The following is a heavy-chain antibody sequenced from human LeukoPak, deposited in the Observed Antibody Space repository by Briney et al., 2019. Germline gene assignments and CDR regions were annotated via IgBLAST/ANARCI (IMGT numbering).Heavy chain of an antibody. CDR2: IYHSGSS. CDR1: GYSISGGYY. V-gene: IGHV4-38-2*02. CDR3: ARVAHNSGWVPIRDY. J-gene: IGHJ4*02. D-gene: IGHD6-19*01. Sequence: SGTLSLTCTVSGYSISGGYYWGWIRQPPGKGLEWIGSIYHSGSSYYNPSLKSRVTISGDTSKNQFSLKLSSVTAADTAVYYCARVAHNSGWVPIRDYWGQGTLVTVSS.